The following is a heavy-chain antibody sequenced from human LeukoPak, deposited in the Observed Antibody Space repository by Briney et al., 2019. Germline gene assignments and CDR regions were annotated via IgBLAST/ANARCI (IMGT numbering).Heavy chain of an antibody. Sequence: KPSETLSLTCAVYGGSFSGYYWSWIRQPPGKGLEWIGEINHSGSTNYNPSLKSRVTISVDTSKNQFSLKLSSVTAADTAVYCCARAYVEMATIIYWYFDLWGRGTLVTVSS. CDR3: ARAYVEMATIIYWYFDL. D-gene: IGHD5-12*01. J-gene: IGHJ2*01. V-gene: IGHV4-34*01. CDR1: GGSFSGYY. CDR2: INHSGST.